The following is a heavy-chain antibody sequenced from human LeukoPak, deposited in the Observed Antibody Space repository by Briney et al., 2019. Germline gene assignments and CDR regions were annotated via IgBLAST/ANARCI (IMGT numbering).Heavy chain of an antibody. CDR2: ISWNSGSI. V-gene: IGHV3-9*01. J-gene: IGHJ4*02. D-gene: IGHD1-26*01. CDR3: AKDKSGSYNHFDY. CDR1: GLTFDDYA. Sequence: PGGSLRLSCAASGLTFDDYAMHWVRQAPGKGLEWVSGISWNSGSIGYADSVKGRFTISRDNAKNSLYLQMNSLRAEDTALYYCAKDKSGSYNHFDYWGQGTLVTVSS.